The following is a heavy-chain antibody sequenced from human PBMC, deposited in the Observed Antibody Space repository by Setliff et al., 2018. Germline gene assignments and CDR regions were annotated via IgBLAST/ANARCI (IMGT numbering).Heavy chain of an antibody. V-gene: IGHV4-61*09. D-gene: IGHD2-8*02. J-gene: IGHJ4*02. CDR2: IDPSGNT. CDR3: ARLSPYNTGPPFDY. Sequence: PSETLSLTCTVSGGSINEANYYWSWIRQPAGKGLEWIGHIDPSGNTNYHPSLKSRVTISLDTSKNHFSLNLRSVTAADTAVYYCARLSPYNTGPPFDYWGQGTLVTVSS. CDR1: GGSINEANYY.